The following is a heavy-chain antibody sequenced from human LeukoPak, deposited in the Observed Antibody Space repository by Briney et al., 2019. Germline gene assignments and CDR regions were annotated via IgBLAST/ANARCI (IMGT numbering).Heavy chain of an antibody. D-gene: IGHD4-11*01. CDR2: IYYSGST. Sequence: SETLSLTCTVSGGSISSSSYYWGWIRQPPGKGLEWIGSIYYSGSTYYNPSLKSRVTISVDTSKNQFSLKLNSVTAADTAVYYCARGRVTSNWFDPWGQGTLVTASS. CDR3: ARGRVTSNWFDP. J-gene: IGHJ5*02. V-gene: IGHV4-39*01. CDR1: GGSISSSSYY.